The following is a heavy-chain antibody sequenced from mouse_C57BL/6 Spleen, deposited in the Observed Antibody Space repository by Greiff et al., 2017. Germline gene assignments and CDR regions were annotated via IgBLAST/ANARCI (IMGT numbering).Heavy chain of an antibody. CDR3: TRGTGDFDY. CDR2: IDPETGGT. V-gene: IGHV1-15*01. J-gene: IGHJ2*01. CDR1: GYTFTDYE. D-gene: IGHD4-1*01. Sequence: VQLQQSGAELVRPGASVTLSCKASGYTFTDYEMHWVKQTPVHGLEWIGAIDPETGGTAYNQKFTGKAILTADKSSSTAYMELRSLTSEDSAVYYCTRGTGDFDYWGQGTTLTVSS.